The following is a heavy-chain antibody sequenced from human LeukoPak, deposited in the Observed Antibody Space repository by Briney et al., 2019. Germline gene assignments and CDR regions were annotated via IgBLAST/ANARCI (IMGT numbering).Heavy chain of an antibody. CDR1: GGSISSSSYY. CDR3: ARRSGYHLY. J-gene: IGHJ4*02. Sequence: SETLSLTCTVSGGSISSSSYYWGWIRQPPGKGLEWIGSIYYSGSTYYNPSLKSRVTISVDTSKNQFSLKLSSVTAADTAVYYCARRSGYHLYWGQGTLVTVSS. V-gene: IGHV4-39*01. D-gene: IGHD3-3*01. CDR2: IYYSGST.